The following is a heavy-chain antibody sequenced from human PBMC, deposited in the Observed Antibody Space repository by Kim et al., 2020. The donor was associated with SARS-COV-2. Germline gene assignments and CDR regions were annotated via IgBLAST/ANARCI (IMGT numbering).Heavy chain of an antibody. Sequence: PSFQGQVTISADKSISTAYLQWSSLKASDTAMYYCARLGIAVAGTGWFDPWGQGTLVTVSS. D-gene: IGHD6-19*01. CDR3: ARLGIAVAGTGWFDP. J-gene: IGHJ5*02. V-gene: IGHV5-51*01.